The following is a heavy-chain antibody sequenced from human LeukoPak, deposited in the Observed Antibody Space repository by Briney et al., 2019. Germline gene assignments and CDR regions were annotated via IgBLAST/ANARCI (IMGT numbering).Heavy chain of an antibody. V-gene: IGHV4-39*02. CDR3: ARDLYGGKGGGWFDP. D-gene: IGHD4-23*01. J-gene: IGHJ5*02. Sequence: SETLSLTCTVSGGSISSSSYYWGWIRQPPGKGLEWIGSIYYSGSTYYNPSLKSRVTISVDTSKSLFSLKLSSVTAADTAVYYCARDLYGGKGGGWFDPWGQGTLVTVSS. CDR2: IYYSGST. CDR1: GGSISSSSYY.